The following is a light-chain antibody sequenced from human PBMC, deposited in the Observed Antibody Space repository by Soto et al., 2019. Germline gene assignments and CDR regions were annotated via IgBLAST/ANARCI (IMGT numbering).Light chain of an antibody. Sequence: DIQMTQCPSAMSASIGDRFNITWLASQGISNYLAWFQQKPGNVPRRLIYAASSLHTGVPSRFSGSGSGTEFTLTISSLQPEDFATYYCLQHNSYPLTFGQGTRLEIK. J-gene: IGKJ5*01. CDR3: LQHNSYPLT. CDR2: AAS. CDR1: QGISNY. V-gene: IGKV1-17*03.